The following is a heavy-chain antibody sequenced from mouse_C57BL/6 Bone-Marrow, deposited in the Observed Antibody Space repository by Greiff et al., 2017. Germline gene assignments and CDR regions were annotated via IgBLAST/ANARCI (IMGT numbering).Heavy chain of an antibody. CDR1: GYTFTSYW. J-gene: IGHJ2*01. V-gene: IGHV1-55*01. CDR2: IYPGSGST. Sequence: VQLQQPGAELVKPGASVKMSCKASGYTFTSYWITWVKQRPGQGLEWIGDIYPGSGSTNYNEKFKSKATLTVDTSSSTAYMQLSSLTSEDSAVYYCARREIYYDYDGLDYWGQGTTLTVSS. CDR3: ARREIYYDYDGLDY. D-gene: IGHD2-4*01.